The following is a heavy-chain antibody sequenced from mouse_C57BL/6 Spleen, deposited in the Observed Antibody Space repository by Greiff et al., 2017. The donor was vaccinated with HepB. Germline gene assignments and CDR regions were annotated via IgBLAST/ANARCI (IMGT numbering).Heavy chain of an antibody. CDR1: GYTFTSYW. J-gene: IGHJ1*03. Sequence: QVQLQQPGAELVKPGTSVKLSCKASGYTFTSYWMHWVKQRPGQGLEWIGLIDPSDSYTNYNQKFKGKATLTVDTASSTAYMQLSSLTSEDSAVYYCAINYCSNYAWYFDVWGTGTTVTVSS. D-gene: IGHD2-5*01. V-gene: IGHV1-59*01. CDR3: AINYCSNYAWYFDV. CDR2: IDPSDSYT.